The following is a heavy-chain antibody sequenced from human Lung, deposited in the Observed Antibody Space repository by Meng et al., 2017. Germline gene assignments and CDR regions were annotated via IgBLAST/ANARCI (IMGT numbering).Heavy chain of an antibody. J-gene: IGHJ4*02. CDR1: GGYFSDYY. Sequence: QVQLQQWGAGLLKPSETPSLTCVVSGGYFSDYYWSWIRQPPGKGLEWIGEINHSGSTNYNPSLESRATISVDTSQNNLSLKLSSVTAADSAVYYCARGPTTMAHDFDYWGQGTLVTVSS. CDR2: INHSGST. CDR3: ARGPTTMAHDFDY. D-gene: IGHD4-11*01. V-gene: IGHV4-34*01.